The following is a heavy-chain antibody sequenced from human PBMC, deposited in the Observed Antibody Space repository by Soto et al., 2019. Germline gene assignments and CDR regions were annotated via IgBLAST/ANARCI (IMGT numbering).Heavy chain of an antibody. CDR1: GGSISSSSYY. V-gene: IGHV4-39*01. CDR3: ARQRGGVYYDSSGYLYYFDY. CDR2: IYYSGST. D-gene: IGHD3-22*01. Sequence: ETLSLTCTVSGGSISSSSYYWGWIRQPPGKGLEWIGSIYYSGSTYYNPSLKSRVTISVDTSKNQFSLKLSSVTAADTAVYYCARQRGGVYYDSSGYLYYFDYWGQGTLVTVSS. J-gene: IGHJ4*02.